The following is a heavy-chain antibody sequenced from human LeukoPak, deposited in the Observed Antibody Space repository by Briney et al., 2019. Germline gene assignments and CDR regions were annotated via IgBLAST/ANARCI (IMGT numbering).Heavy chain of an antibody. D-gene: IGHD1-26*01. CDR1: GGSISSYY. CDR3: ARGREPLPTDAFDI. J-gene: IGHJ3*02. Sequence: PSETLSLTCTVSGGSISSYYWSWIRQPPGKGLEWIGYIYYSGSTNYNPSLKSRVTISVDTSKNQFSLKLSSVTAADTAVYYCARGREPLPTDAFDIWGQGTMVTVSS. V-gene: IGHV4-59*01. CDR2: IYYSGST.